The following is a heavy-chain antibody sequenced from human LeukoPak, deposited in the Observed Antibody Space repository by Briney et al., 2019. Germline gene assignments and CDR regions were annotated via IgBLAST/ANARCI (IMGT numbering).Heavy chain of an antibody. D-gene: IGHD2-15*01. J-gene: IGHJ4*02. CDR2: ISGSGGST. V-gene: IGHV3-23*01. CDR3: AKSGRRGYCSGGSRCSGNYFDY. Sequence: GGSLRLSCAASGFTFSSYAMSWVRQAPGKGLEWVSAISGSGGSTYYADSVKGRFTISRDNSKNTLYLQMNGLRAEDTAVYYCAKSGRRGYCSGGSRCSGNYFDYWGQGALVTVSS. CDR1: GFTFSSYA.